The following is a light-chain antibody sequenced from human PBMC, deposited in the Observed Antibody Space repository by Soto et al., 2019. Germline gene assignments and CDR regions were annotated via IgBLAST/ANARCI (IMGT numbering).Light chain of an antibody. V-gene: IGKV3-11*01. J-gene: IGKJ1*01. CDR3: QQRDNLPWT. Sequence: EIVLTQSPATLTLSPGERATLSCRASQSVRSNLAWYQHKPGQAPRLLIYDVSNRATGIPGRFSGSGFGPDFNRNITSVEREELAVYYCQQRDNLPWTFGEGAKVEI. CDR1: QSVRSN. CDR2: DVS.